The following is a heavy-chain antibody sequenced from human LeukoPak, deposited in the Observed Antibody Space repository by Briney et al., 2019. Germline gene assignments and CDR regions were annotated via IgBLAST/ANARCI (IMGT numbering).Heavy chain of an antibody. Sequence: GGSLRLSCAASGFAFSTYWMSWVRQAPGKGLEWVANIKQDGSKKNYVGSVEGRFTISRDNAKNSLYLQMNSLRAEDAAVYYCATEVGSPTVRSAFHIWGQGTMLTVSS. CDR1: GFAFSTYW. D-gene: IGHD1-26*01. CDR3: ATEVGSPTVRSAFHI. V-gene: IGHV3-7*01. CDR2: IKQDGSKK. J-gene: IGHJ3*02.